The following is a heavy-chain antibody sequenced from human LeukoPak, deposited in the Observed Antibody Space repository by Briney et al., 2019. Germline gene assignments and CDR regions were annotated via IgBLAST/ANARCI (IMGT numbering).Heavy chain of an antibody. CDR1: GFTFSSYA. J-gene: IGHJ4*02. CDR2: ISYDGSNK. CDR3: AKDISHSGSYYDPPGLSGSFDY. Sequence: GGSLRLSCAASGFTFSSYAMHWVRQAPGKGLEWVAVISYDGSNKYYADSVKGRFTISRDNSKNTLYLQMNSLRAEDTAVYYCAKDISHSGSYYDPPGLSGSFDYWGQGTLVTVSS. D-gene: IGHD1-26*01. V-gene: IGHV3-30-3*01.